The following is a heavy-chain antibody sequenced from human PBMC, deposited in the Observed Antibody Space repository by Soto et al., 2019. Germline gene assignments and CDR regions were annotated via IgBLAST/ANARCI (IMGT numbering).Heavy chain of an antibody. CDR3: ARNPRAVAAMHMDV. CDR1: GGTFSSYA. V-gene: IGHV1-69*04. Sequence: GASVKVSCKASGGTFSSYAISWVRQAPGQGLEWMGRIIPILGIGDYAQKFQGRVTITADESTSTVYMELSSLRSEDTAVYYCARNPRAVAAMHMDVWGKGTMVTVSS. J-gene: IGHJ6*03. D-gene: IGHD6-19*01. CDR2: IIPILGIG.